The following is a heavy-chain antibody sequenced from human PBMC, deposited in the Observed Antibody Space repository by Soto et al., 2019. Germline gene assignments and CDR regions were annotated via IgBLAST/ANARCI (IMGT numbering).Heavy chain of an antibody. CDR3: ARARGGVKD. CDR2: LNDSGGT. V-gene: IGHV4-34*01. D-gene: IGHD3-10*01. CDR1: GGSFSGYY. Sequence: SETLSLPGAVYGGSFSGYYWSWIRQPPGKGLEWIGELNDSGGTNYNASLKSRVTISGDMSKNQFSLKLSFVTAADTAMYYCARARGGVKDWGPGTPVAVSS. J-gene: IGHJ4*02.